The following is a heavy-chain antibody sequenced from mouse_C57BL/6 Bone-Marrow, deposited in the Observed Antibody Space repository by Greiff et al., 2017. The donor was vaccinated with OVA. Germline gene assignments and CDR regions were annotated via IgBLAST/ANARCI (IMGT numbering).Heavy chain of an antibody. CDR1: GFTFSDYG. D-gene: IGHD2-5*01. J-gene: IGHJ1*03. Sequence: EVQRVESGGGLVKPGGSLKLSCAASGFTFSDYGMHWVRQAPEKGLEWVAYISSGSSTIYYADTVQGRFTISRDNAKNTLFLQMTSLRSEDTAMYYCARKGPYYSNYVWYFDVWGTGTTVTVSS. CDR2: ISSGSSTI. V-gene: IGHV5-17*01. CDR3: ARKGPYYSNYVWYFDV.